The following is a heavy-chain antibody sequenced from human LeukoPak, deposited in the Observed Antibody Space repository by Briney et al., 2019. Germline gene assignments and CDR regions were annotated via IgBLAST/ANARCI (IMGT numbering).Heavy chain of an antibody. V-gene: IGHV3-23*01. CDR1: GFTFSSYA. CDR2: ISGSGGST. Sequence: GGSLRLSCAASGFTFSSYAMSWVRQAPGKGLEWVSAISGSGGSTNYADSVKGRFTISRDNSKNTLYLQMNSLRAEGTAVYYCAKSEVYSYGGQFDYWGQGTLVTVSS. D-gene: IGHD5-18*01. CDR3: AKSEVYSYGGQFDY. J-gene: IGHJ4*02.